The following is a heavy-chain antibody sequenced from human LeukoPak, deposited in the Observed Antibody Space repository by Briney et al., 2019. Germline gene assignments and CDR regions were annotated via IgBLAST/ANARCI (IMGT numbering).Heavy chain of an antibody. J-gene: IGHJ4*02. D-gene: IGHD5-24*01. Sequence: GGSLRLSCATSGFTFSSYAMHWVRQAPGKGLEYVSAISSNGGSTYYANSVKGRFTISRDNSKNTLYLQMGSLRAEDMAVYYCATLGGEMSTISHYWGQGTLVTVSS. CDR3: ATLGGEMSTISHY. CDR1: GFTFSSYA. V-gene: IGHV3-64*01. CDR2: ISSNGGST.